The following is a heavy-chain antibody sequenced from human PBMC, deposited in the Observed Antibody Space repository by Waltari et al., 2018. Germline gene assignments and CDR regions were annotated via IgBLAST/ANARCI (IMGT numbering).Heavy chain of an antibody. CDR3: LNSDFDS. D-gene: IGHD1-1*01. CDR2: INNDGSIT. CDR1: GFNFSNYF. V-gene: IGHV3-74*01. J-gene: IGHJ4*02. Sequence: DVQVVESGGGLVRPGGSLRLSCTGSGFNFSNYFLHWVRQPPGKGPVWVARINNDGSITNYADSVKGRFTISRDNAKSTVYLQMNNLRGEDTALYYCLNSDFDSWGQGTLVTVSS.